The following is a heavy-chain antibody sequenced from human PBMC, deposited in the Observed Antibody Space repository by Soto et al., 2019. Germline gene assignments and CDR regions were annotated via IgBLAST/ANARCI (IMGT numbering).Heavy chain of an antibody. CDR2: INPNSGGT. V-gene: IGHV1-2*02. J-gene: IGHJ4*02. Sequence: QVQLVRSGAEVKKPGASVKVSCKASGYTFTGYYMHWVRQAPGQGLEWMGWINPNSGGTNYAQKFQGRVTMTRDTSISTAYMELSRLRSDDTAVYYCARERDSGSYSVDFDYWGQGTLVTVSS. CDR3: ARERDSGSYSVDFDY. CDR1: GYTFTGYY. D-gene: IGHD1-26*01.